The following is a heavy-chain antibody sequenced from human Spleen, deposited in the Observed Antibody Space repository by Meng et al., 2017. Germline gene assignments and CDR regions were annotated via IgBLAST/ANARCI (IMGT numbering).Heavy chain of an antibody. Sequence: QVQLQQWGAGMMKPSENLSLPCAVHGGSFSNYYWSLTSQPPGKGLEWIGEIHHSGSTNYNPSLKSRVTISVDTSKIQFSLKLSSVTAADTAVYYCASLSTSWSGADYWGQGTLVTVSS. D-gene: IGHD6-13*01. CDR3: ASLSTSWSGADY. CDR2: IHHSGST. V-gene: IGHV4-34*01. CDR1: GGSFSNYY. J-gene: IGHJ4*02.